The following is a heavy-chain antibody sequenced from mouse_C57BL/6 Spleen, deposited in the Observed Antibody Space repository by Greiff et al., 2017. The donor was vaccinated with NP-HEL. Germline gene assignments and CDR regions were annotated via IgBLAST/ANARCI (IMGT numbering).Heavy chain of an antibody. CDR3: TRRAITTVVATDYFDY. V-gene: IGHV1-76*01. CDR1: GYTFTDYY. CDR2: IYPGSGNT. J-gene: IGHJ2*01. Sequence: VQLQQSGAELVRPGASVKLSCKASGYTFTDYYINWVKQRPGQGLEWIARIYPGSGNTYYTEKFKGKATLSAEKSSSTAYMQLSSRTSEDSAVYFCTRRAITTVVATDYFDYWGQGTTLTVSS. D-gene: IGHD1-1*01.